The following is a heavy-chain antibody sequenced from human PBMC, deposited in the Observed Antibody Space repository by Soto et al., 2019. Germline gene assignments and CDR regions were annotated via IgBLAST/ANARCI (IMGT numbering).Heavy chain of an antibody. J-gene: IGHJ4*02. Sequence: SGPTLVNPTETLTLTCTFSGFSLSTRGGGVGWIRQPPGKALEWLALIYWSDTKYYSPSLTSRLTITKVTSTNQVLLTMTDMDPVDTATYYCVHRIKAGAAVGSHIFDFWGQGTLVTVSS. D-gene: IGHD6-13*01. CDR1: GFSLSTRGGG. V-gene: IGHV2-5*01. CDR3: VHRIKAGAAVGSHIFDF. CDR2: IYWSDTK.